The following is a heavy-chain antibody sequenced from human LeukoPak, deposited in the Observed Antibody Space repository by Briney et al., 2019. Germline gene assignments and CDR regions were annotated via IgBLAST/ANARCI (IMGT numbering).Heavy chain of an antibody. CDR2: INPNSGST. D-gene: IGHD6-19*01. CDR1: GYTFTGYY. J-gene: IGHJ4*02. Sequence: ASVKVSCKASGYTFTGYYMHWVRQAPGQGLEWMGWINPNSGSTNYAQKFQGRVTMTRDTSISTAYMELSRLRSDDTAVYYCATSQYSSGWYDYWGQGTLVTVSP. CDR3: ATSQYSSGWYDY. V-gene: IGHV1-2*02.